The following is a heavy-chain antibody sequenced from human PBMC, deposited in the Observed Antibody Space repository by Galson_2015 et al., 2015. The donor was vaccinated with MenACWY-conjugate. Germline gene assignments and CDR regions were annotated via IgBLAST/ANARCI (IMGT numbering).Heavy chain of an antibody. J-gene: IGHJ4*02. V-gene: IGHV3-11*01. CDR2: ISSGGSSI. CDR3: AREGGAAKEFDY. Sequence: SLRLSCAASGFTFSDYDMSWIRQAPGKGLEWVSYISSGGSSINHAEFAKGRFTISRDNAKNSQYLQMNSLRAEDTAVYYCAREGGAAKEFDYWGQGTLVTVSS. D-gene: IGHD2-15*01. CDR1: GFTFSDYD.